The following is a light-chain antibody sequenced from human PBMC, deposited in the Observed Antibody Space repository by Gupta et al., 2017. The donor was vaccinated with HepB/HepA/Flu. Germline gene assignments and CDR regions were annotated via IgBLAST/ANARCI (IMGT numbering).Light chain of an antibody. V-gene: IGLV2-23*02. Sequence: VSASPGQSITIPCTANSRNLGTYNRVSWYQQHPGKAPKLMIYEVSERPSGVSNRFSGSKSGNTASLTISGLQAEDGADYYCSSYANIYTDLFGTGTKVTVL. CDR1: SRNLGTYNR. J-gene: IGLJ1*01. CDR2: EVS. CDR3: SSYANIYTDL.